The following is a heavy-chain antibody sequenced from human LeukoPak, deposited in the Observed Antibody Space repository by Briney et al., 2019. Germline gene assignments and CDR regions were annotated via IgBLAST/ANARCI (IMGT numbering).Heavy chain of an antibody. V-gene: IGHV1-18*01. D-gene: IGHD4-17*01. Sequence: ASVKVSCKASGYTFTSYGISWVRQAPGQGLEWMGWISAYNGNTNYAQKLQGRVTMTIDTSTSTAYMELRSLRSDDTAVYYCARDRINPTVTFYTYYYYGMDVWGQGTTVTVSS. J-gene: IGHJ6*02. CDR2: ISAYNGNT. CDR1: GYTFTSYG. CDR3: ARDRINPTVTFYTYYYYGMDV.